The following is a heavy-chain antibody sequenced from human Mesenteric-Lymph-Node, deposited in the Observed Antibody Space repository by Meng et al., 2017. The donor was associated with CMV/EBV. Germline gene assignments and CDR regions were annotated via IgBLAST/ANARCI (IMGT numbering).Heavy chain of an antibody. D-gene: IGHD2-2*01. J-gene: IGHJ4*02. CDR1: GYSFSTHW. CDR2: IDPSDSYT. V-gene: IGHV5-10-1*01. Sequence: CKGSGYSFSTHWISGVRQMPGKGLEWMGRIDPSDSYTNYSPSFQGHVTISADKSISTAFLQWSSLKASDSAMYYCARQFCTSHCYPDYWGQGTLVTVSS. CDR3: ARQFCTSHCYPDY.